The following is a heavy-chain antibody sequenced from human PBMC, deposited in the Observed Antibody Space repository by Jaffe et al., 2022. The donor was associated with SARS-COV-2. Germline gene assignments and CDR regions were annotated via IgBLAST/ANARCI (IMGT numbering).Heavy chain of an antibody. D-gene: IGHD2-15*01. J-gene: IGHJ5*02. CDR3: ARGYCSGGTCYSRWLFNWFDP. CDR2: ISFNGST. CDR1: GGSVSSGSYY. V-gene: IGHV4-61*01. Sequence: QVQLQESGPGLVKPSETLSLTCTVSGGSVSSGSYYWSWIRQPPGKGLEWIGDISFNGSTDYNPSLKSRVTMSLDTSKNQFSLKLNSVTAADTAVYYCARGYCSGGTCYSRWLFNWFDPWGQGTLVTVSS.